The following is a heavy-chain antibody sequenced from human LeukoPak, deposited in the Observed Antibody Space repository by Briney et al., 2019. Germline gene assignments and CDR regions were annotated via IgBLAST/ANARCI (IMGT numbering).Heavy chain of an antibody. Sequence: SETLSLTCTVSGGSISTYYWSWIRQPPGKGLEWIADISASGGTNYNPSLESRVTVSMDPSKNQFSLKLSSVTAADTAVFYCARSPHNSAWYEKWFDPWGQGTLVTVSS. V-gene: IGHV4-4*08. CDR1: GGSISTYY. J-gene: IGHJ5*02. D-gene: IGHD6-19*01. CDR2: ISASGGT. CDR3: ARSPHNSAWYEKWFDP.